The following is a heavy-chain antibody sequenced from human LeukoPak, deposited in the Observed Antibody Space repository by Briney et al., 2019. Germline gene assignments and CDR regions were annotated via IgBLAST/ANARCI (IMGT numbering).Heavy chain of an antibody. CDR2: ISYDGSNK. CDR1: GFTFSSYA. Sequence: GGSLRLSCAASGFTFSSYAMHWVRQAPGKGLEWVAVISYDGSNKYYADSVQGRFTISRDNSKNTLYLQMNSLRAEDTAVYYCARATGYGSSSGLDYWGQGTLVTVSS. D-gene: IGHD6-6*01. J-gene: IGHJ4*02. V-gene: IGHV3-30-3*01. CDR3: ARATGYGSSSGLDY.